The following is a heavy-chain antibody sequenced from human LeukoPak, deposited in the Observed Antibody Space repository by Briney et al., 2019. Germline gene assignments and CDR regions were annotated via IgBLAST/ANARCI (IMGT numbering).Heavy chain of an antibody. J-gene: IGHJ6*02. Sequence: PGGSLGLSCAASGFTFSGSTMHWVRQASGKGLEWVGHIRSKANSYATAYAASVKGRFTIFRDDSKKTAYLQMNSLRTEDTAVYYCTRLQPLVVPAATNYYYGLDVWGQGTTVTVSS. CDR1: GFTFSGST. CDR2: IRSKANSYAT. D-gene: IGHD2-2*01. CDR3: TRLQPLVVPAATNYYYGLDV. V-gene: IGHV3-73*01.